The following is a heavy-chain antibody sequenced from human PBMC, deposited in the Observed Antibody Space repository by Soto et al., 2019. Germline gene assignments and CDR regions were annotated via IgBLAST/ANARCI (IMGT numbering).Heavy chain of an antibody. CDR3: ARVNGPNYFDY. CDR1: GFTFSSYS. J-gene: IGHJ4*02. V-gene: IGHV3-21*01. Sequence: EVQLVESGGGLVKPGGSLRLSCAASGFTFSSYSMNWVRQAPGKELEWVSFISSSSSYIYYADSVKGRFTISRDDAENSLYLQMNSLRAEDTAVYYCARVNGPNYFDYWGQGTLVTVSS. D-gene: IGHD2-8*01. CDR2: ISSSSSYI.